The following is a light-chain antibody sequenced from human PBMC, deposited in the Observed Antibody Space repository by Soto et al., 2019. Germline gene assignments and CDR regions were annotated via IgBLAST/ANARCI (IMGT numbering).Light chain of an antibody. CDR2: GAS. CDR3: QQASSFPIT. J-gene: IGKJ5*01. V-gene: IGKV1-8*01. Sequence: AIRMTQSPSSLSASTGDRVTITCRASQGISSYLAWYQQKPGKAPTLLIHGASSLQSGVPPRYSGSGYGTDFTLTISSLQPEDFATYYCQQASSFPITFGQRTLL. CDR1: QGISSY.